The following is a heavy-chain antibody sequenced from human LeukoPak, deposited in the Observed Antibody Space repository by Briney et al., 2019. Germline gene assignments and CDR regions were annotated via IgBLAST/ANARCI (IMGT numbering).Heavy chain of an antibody. Sequence: GGSLRLSCAASGFTFSNFAMHWVRQAPGKGLEWVAVISYDGDNEYYADSVKGQFTISRDNSKDRLYLQMNSLRPEDAAMYYCARVRGGRSWYYYGMDVWGRGTTVTVSS. CDR1: GFTFSNFA. D-gene: IGHD3-16*01. J-gene: IGHJ6*02. CDR3: ARVRGGRSWYYYGMDV. CDR2: ISYDGDNE. V-gene: IGHV3-30-3*01.